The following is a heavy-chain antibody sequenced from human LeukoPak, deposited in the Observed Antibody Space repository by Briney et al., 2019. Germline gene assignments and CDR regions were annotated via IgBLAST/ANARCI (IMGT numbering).Heavy chain of an antibody. Sequence: GGSLRLSCAASGFTFSSYAMSWVRQAPGKGLEWVSAISGTGSGTYYADSVKGRFTISRDNSKNALYLQMNSLRAEDTALYYCAKDHPNWYFDLWGRGTLLTVSS. CDR2: ISGTGSGT. CDR1: GFTFSSYA. CDR3: AKDHPNWYFDL. J-gene: IGHJ2*01. V-gene: IGHV3-23*01.